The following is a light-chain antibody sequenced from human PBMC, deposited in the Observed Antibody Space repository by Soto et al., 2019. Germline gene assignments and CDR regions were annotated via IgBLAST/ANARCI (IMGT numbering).Light chain of an antibody. V-gene: IGKV1-17*01. Sequence: DIQMTQSPSSLSASVGDRVSITCRASQGIGNDLGWYQQKPGKAPKSLIYDANSLQSGVPSRFSGSGSGTEFTLTISSLQPEDFATYYCLQHNSYPRTFGQGTKVEIK. CDR3: LQHNSYPRT. CDR2: DAN. CDR1: QGIGND. J-gene: IGKJ1*01.